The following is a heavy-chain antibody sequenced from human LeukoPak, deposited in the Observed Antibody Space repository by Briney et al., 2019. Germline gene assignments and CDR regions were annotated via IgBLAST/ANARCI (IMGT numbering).Heavy chain of an antibody. V-gene: IGHV3-53*01. Sequence: GGTLRLSCAASGFTVSSNYMSWVRQAPGKGLEWVSVIYCGGSTYYADSVKGRFTISRDNSKNTLYLQMNSLRAEDTAVYYCARKAVGATGYYYYYMDVWGKGTTVTVSS. J-gene: IGHJ6*03. CDR1: GFTVSSNY. CDR2: IYCGGST. CDR3: ARKAVGATGYYYYYMDV. D-gene: IGHD1-26*01.